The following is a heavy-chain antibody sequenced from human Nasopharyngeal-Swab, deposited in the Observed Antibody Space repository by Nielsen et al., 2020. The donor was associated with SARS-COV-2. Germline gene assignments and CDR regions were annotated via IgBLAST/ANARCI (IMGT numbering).Heavy chain of an antibody. CDR1: GFTFSASA. CDR2: VRSKGKNYAT. D-gene: IGHD2-21*02. J-gene: IGHJ4*02. V-gene: IGHV3-73*01. CDR3: TRCGGGCYSGRAY. Sequence: GGPLRPPCAASGFTFSASAIHWVRQASGKGREWFGRVRSKGKNYATASSASVKGRFIISRDDPTNKAYLQMNSLKTEDTAVYYCTRCGGGCYSGRAYWGQGTLVTVSS.